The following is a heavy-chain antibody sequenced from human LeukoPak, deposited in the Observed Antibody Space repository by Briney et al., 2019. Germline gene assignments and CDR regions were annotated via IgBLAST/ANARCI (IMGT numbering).Heavy chain of an antibody. J-gene: IGHJ6*02. D-gene: IGHD3-10*01. CDR3: TRTLVRGVFGMDV. CDR1: GYTFTSYA. V-gene: IGHV1-3*01. Sequence: GASVKVSCKASGYTFTSYAMHWVRQAPGQRLEWMGWINAGNGNTKYSQKFQGRVTMTGDSSRSTAYMELSSLTSEDTAVYYCTRTLVRGVFGMDVWGQGTTVTVSS. CDR2: INAGNGNT.